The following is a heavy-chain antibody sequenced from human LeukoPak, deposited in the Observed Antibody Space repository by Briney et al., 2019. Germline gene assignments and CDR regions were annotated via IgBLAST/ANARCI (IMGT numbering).Heavy chain of an antibody. V-gene: IGHV3-30*18. CDR2: ISYDGSNK. J-gene: IGHJ4*02. Sequence: GGSLRLSCAASGFTFSSYGMHWVRQAPVKGLEWVAVISYDGSNKYYADSVKGRFTISRDNSKNTLYLQMNSLRAEDTAVYYCANSIRYFDWLSDYWGQGTLVTVSS. CDR1: GFTFSSYG. CDR3: ANSIRYFDWLSDY. D-gene: IGHD3-9*01.